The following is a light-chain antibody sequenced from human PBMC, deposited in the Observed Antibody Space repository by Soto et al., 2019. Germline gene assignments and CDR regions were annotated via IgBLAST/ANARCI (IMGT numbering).Light chain of an antibody. CDR3: QQYHGWPIT. CDR1: NSVSSD. CDR2: GAS. V-gene: IGKV3-15*01. Sequence: EIVVTQAPAILSLSPGERATLSCRAVNSVSSDLAWYQQKPGQAPRRLIYGASARATGIPARFSGSGSGTEFTLTISSLESEDFAVYYCQQYHGWPITFGQGTRLEI. J-gene: IGKJ5*01.